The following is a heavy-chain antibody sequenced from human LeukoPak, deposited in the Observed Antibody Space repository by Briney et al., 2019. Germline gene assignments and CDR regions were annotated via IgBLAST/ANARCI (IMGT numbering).Heavy chain of an antibody. Sequence: SETLSLTCTVSGGSISSYYWGWIRQPPGKGLEWIGSIYYSGSTYYNPSLKSRVTISVDTSKNQFSLKLSSVTAADTAVYYCLCIAVAGKGDYWGQGTLVTVSS. D-gene: IGHD6-19*01. CDR1: GGSISSYY. CDR3: LCIAVAGKGDY. V-gene: IGHV4-39*07. CDR2: IYYSGST. J-gene: IGHJ4*02.